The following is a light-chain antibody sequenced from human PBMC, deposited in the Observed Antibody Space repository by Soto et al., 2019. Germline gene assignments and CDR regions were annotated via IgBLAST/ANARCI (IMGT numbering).Light chain of an antibody. V-gene: IGKV3-11*01. CDR1: QSVSSY. CDR2: DSS. Sequence: EIVLTQSPATLSLSPGERATLSCRASQSVSSYLAWYQQKPGQAPRLLIYDSSKRATGIPARFSGSGSGTDFTLTISSLQAEDVAVYYCQQYYSTPWTFGQGTKVEIK. J-gene: IGKJ1*01. CDR3: QQYYSTPWT.